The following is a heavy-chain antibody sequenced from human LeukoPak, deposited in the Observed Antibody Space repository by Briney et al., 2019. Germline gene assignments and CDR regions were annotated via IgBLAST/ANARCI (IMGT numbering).Heavy chain of an antibody. CDR2: LYSGDNI. CDR3: ARVRSYGSGFDY. CDR1: GFTVSSNH. Sequence: GGSLRLSCAASGFTVSSNHVSWVRQAPGKGLEWVSVLYSGDNIYYADSVKGRFTISRDNSKNTLYLQMNSLRAEDTAVYYCARVRSYGSGFDYWGQGTLVTVSS. D-gene: IGHD3-10*01. J-gene: IGHJ4*02. V-gene: IGHV3-53*01.